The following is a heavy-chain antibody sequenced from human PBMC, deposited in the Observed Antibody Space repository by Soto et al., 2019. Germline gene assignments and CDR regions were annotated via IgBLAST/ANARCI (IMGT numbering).Heavy chain of an antibody. Sequence: QVQLVQSGAVVKKPGSSVKVSCRASGGTFIFYGISWVRQAPGQGLDWIGGIIPVFNTTHYSQNFKGTVTITADESTSTAYLQLSGLRSEDTAIKYCASRQTSDITYCHFWGQGTLVSVSS. J-gene: IGHJ4*02. CDR1: GGTFIFYG. D-gene: IGHD5-12*01. CDR3: ASRQTSDITYCHF. V-gene: IGHV1-69*01. CDR2: IIPVFNTT.